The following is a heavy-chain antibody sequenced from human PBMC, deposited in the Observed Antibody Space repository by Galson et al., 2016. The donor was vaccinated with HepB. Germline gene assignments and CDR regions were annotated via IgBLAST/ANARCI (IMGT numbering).Heavy chain of an antibody. Sequence: ETLSLTCSVSGGPINTSTYYWVWFRQPPGKGLEWIGSIYYTGTTYYNPSLKSRLTISVDTSKNQFSLKLNSVTAADTAVYYCARGGVSFSDSWGQGTLVTVSS. J-gene: IGHJ4*02. CDR1: GGPINTSTYY. CDR3: ARGGVSFSDS. CDR2: IYYTGTT. V-gene: IGHV4-39*01. D-gene: IGHD1-26*01.